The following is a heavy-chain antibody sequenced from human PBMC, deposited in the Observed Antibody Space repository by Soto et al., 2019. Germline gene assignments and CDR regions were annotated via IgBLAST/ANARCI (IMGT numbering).Heavy chain of an antibody. CDR3: AKDRESYSSSWFDY. V-gene: IGHV3-48*01. Sequence: GGSLRLSCVASGFSFGNYNMNWVRQAPGKGLEWVAHITDGLTKHYADFVQGRFTISRDNSKNTLYLQMNSLRAEDTAVYYCAKDRESYSSSWFDYWGQGTLVTVSS. CDR2: ITDGLTK. D-gene: IGHD6-13*01. J-gene: IGHJ4*02. CDR1: GFSFGNYN.